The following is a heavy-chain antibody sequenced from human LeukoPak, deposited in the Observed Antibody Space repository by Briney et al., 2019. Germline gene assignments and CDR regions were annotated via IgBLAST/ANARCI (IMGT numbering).Heavy chain of an antibody. Sequence: SQTLSLTCAISGDSVSSNSAAWNWIRQSPSRGLELLGRTYYRSKWYNDYAVSVKSRITIHPDTHKHQFSLQLNSVTPEDTAVYYCAWGFIAAAGTPEYYYMDVWGKGTTVTISS. J-gene: IGHJ6*03. CDR3: AWGFIAAAGTPEYYYMDV. V-gene: IGHV6-1*01. D-gene: IGHD6-13*01. CDR2: TYYRSKWYN. CDR1: GDSVSSNSAA.